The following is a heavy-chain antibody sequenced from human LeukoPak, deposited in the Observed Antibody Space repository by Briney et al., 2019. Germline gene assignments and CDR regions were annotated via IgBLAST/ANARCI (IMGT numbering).Heavy chain of an antibody. CDR2: ISGSGGST. V-gene: IGHV3-23*01. CDR1: GFTFSSYA. Sequence: GGSLRLSCAASGFTFSSYAMSWVRQAPGRGLEWVSAISGSGGSTYYADSVKGRFTISRDNSKNTLYLQMNSLRAEDTAVYYCAKVPGRQWLDTGGYWGQGTLVTVSS. D-gene: IGHD6-19*01. CDR3: AKVPGRQWLDTGGY. J-gene: IGHJ4*02.